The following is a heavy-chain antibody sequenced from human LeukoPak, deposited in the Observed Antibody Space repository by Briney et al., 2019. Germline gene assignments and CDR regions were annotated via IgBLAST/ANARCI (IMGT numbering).Heavy chain of an antibody. V-gene: IGHV3-9*01. CDR1: GFTFDDYA. D-gene: IGHD6-6*01. J-gene: IGHJ3*02. Sequence: GGSLRLSCAASGFTFDDYAMHWVRQAPGKGLERVSGTSRNSGSIGYADSVRGRFTISRDNAKNSLYLQMNSLRAEDTALYYCAKGIAARPLGAFDIWGQGTMVTVSS. CDR3: AKGIAARPLGAFDI. CDR2: TSRNSGSI.